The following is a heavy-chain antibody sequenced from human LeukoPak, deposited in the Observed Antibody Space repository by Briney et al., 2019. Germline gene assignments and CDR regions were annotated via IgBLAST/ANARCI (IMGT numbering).Heavy chain of an antibody. D-gene: IGHD3-10*01. Sequence: GASVKVSCKASGYTFTSYYMHWVRQAPGQGLEWMGIINPSGGSTSYAQKFHGRVTMTRDTSTSTVYMELSSLRYDDTVVYDSARDPSFYGSGSRFQHWGKGTLVTVSS. CDR1: GYTFTSYY. CDR2: INPSGGST. CDR3: ARDPSFYGSGSRFQH. V-gene: IGHV1-46*01. J-gene: IGHJ1*01.